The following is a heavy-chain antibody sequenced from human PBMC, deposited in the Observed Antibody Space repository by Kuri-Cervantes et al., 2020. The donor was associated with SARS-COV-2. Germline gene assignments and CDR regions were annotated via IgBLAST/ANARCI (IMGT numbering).Heavy chain of an antibody. CDR2: INSGSSIT. Sequence: GGSLRLSCAVSGFTFSSYSMNWVRQAPGKGLEWVSYINSGSSITYYADSVKGRFTISRDNAKDALYLQMSSLRDEETAVYYCARDPSSYGDYVGSYFDYWGQGTLVTVSS. CDR3: ARDPSSYGDYVGSYFDY. J-gene: IGHJ4*02. D-gene: IGHD4-17*01. CDR1: GFTFSSYS. V-gene: IGHV3-48*02.